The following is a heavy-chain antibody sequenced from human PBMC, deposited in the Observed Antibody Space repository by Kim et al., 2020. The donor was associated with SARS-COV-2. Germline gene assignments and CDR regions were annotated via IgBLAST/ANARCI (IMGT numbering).Heavy chain of an antibody. Sequence: SVKVSCKASGFTFTSSAVQWVRQARGQRLEWIGWIVVGSGNTNYAQKFQERVTITRDMSTSTAYMELSSLRSEDTAVYYCAAARDLYYDILTGYYTLNWFDPWGQGTLVTVSS. J-gene: IGHJ5*02. CDR3: AAARDLYYDILTGYYTLNWFDP. CDR1: GFTFTSSA. D-gene: IGHD3-9*01. V-gene: IGHV1-58*01. CDR2: IVVGSGNT.